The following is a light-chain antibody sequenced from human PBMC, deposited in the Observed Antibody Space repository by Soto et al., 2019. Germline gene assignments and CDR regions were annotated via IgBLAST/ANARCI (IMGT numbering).Light chain of an antibody. CDR3: QQSYSTPPWT. CDR2: AAS. V-gene: IGKV1-39*01. CDR1: QSIVTY. J-gene: IGKJ1*01. Sequence: DIQMTQSPSSLSASVGDRVTITCRASQSIVTYLNWYLQQPGKAPKLXXYAASNLQSGVPSRFSGSGSGTDLTLTISSLQPEDFATYVCQQSYSTPPWTFGQGTKVDIK.